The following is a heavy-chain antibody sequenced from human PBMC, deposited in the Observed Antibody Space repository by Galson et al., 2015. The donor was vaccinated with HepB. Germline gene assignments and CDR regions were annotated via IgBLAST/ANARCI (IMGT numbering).Heavy chain of an antibody. CDR2: ISGSGGST. CDR3: AKGGSSGRKYWYFEL. V-gene: IGHV3-23*01. CDR1: GFTFSSYA. J-gene: IGHJ2*01. D-gene: IGHD6-19*01. Sequence: SLRLSCAASGFTFSSYAMSWVRQAPGKGLEWVSAISGSGGSTYYADSVKGRFTISRDNSKNTLYLQMNSLRAEDTAVYYCAKGGSSGRKYWYFELWGRGTLVTVSS.